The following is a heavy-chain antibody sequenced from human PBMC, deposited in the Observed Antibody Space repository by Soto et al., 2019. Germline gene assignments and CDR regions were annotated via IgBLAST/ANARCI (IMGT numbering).Heavy chain of an antibody. Sequence: QVQLQQWGAGLLKPSETLSLTCAVNGGSFTGYYWSWVRQPPGKGLEWIGEIKDGGSTNYSPSLRSRVTISADTSKKQFSLKVTSVTAADTAVYYCARGQEGVEATHWDQGTLVTVSS. CDR1: GGSFTGYY. CDR3: ARGQEGVEATH. V-gene: IGHV4-34*01. CDR2: IKDGGST. J-gene: IGHJ4*02.